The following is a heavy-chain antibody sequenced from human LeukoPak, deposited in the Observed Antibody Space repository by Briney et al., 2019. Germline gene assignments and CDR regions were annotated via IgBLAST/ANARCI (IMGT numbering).Heavy chain of an antibody. D-gene: IGHD5-18*01. CDR1: GGALSSSNW. J-gene: IGHJ4*02. CDR3: ARVLGIQLGSYNPHFDY. V-gene: IGHV4-4*02. CDR2: IYHSGST. Sequence: PSETLSLTCAVSGGALSSSNWGSWVRQPPGKGLEGMGEIYHSGSTNYNPSLRSRVTISVYKSKNQFSLKLNSVTAADTAVYYCARVLGIQLGSYNPHFDYWGQGTLVTVSS.